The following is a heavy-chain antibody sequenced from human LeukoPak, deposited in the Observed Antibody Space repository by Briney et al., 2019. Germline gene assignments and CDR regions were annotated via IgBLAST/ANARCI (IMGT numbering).Heavy chain of an antibody. J-gene: IGHJ4*01. CDR3: AKGIYSSGWSYFDY. CDR2: LSGSGITT. D-gene: IGHD6-19*01. Sequence: PGGSLRLSCVVSGLTFSNSAMSWVRQAPGKGLEWVSTLSGSGITTYYADSVKGRFTISRDNSKNTLYLQMNSLRAEDTAVYYCAKGIYSSGWSYFDYWGHGTLVTVSS. V-gene: IGHV3-23*01. CDR1: GLTFSNSA.